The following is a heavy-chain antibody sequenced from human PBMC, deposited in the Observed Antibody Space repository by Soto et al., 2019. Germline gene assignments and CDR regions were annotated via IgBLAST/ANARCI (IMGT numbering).Heavy chain of an antibody. V-gene: IGHV3-23*01. CDR2: VAGIGT. J-gene: IGHJ4*02. CDR3: ARDLTTHDY. CDR1: GFTFSYHA. Sequence: PGGSRRLSWVGSGFTFSYHAITWVRQAPGKGLEWVSTVAGIGTFYADSVRGRFTISRDDSINTVSLQMNSLRGEDTAVYYCARDLTTHDYWGQGTVVTVSS.